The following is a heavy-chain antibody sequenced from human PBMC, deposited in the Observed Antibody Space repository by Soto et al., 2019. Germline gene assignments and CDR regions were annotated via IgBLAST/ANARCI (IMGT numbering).Heavy chain of an antibody. D-gene: IGHD2-2*01. J-gene: IGHJ4*02. Sequence: ASVKVSCKASGGTFSSYAISWVRQAPGQGLEWMGGIIPIFGTANYAQKFQGRVTITADESTSTAYMELSSLRSEDTAVYYCARWSRSLLHPYQVGFDYWGQGTLVTVSS. CDR3: ARWSRSLLHPYQVGFDY. CDR1: GGTFSSYA. V-gene: IGHV1-69*13. CDR2: IIPIFGTA.